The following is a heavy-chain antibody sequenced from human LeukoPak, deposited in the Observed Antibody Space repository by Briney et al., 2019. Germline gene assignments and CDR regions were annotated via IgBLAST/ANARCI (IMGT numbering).Heavy chain of an antibody. CDR2: ISYDGSNK. Sequence: GGSLRLSCAASGFTFSSYAMHWVRQAPGKGLEWVAVISYDGSNKYYADSVKGRFTISRDNSKNTLYLQMNSLRAEDTAVYYCAKDKRHDSSGYRHLPWGQGTLVTVSS. V-gene: IGHV3-30*04. J-gene: IGHJ4*02. D-gene: IGHD3-22*01. CDR3: AKDKRHDSSGYRHLP. CDR1: GFTFSSYA.